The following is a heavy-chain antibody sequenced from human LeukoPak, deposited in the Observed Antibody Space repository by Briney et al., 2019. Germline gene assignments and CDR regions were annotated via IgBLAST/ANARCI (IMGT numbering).Heavy chain of an antibody. CDR2: IWFDGKNK. J-gene: IGHJ4*02. Sequence: PVGSLRLSCAASEFSFSENDIDLGREAPGKGQESGAVIWFDGKNKYYAGSVKGRFTTSRENSGNTLFLEMNSLRVDGSAVYYCAKDRAVAGSDARYYFENWGQGTLVTVS. D-gene: IGHD6-19*01. V-gene: IGHV3-33*06. CDR1: EFSFSEND. CDR3: AKDRAVAGSDARYYFEN.